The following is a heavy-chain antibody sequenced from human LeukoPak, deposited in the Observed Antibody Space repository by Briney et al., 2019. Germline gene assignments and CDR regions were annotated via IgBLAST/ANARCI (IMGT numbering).Heavy chain of an antibody. Sequence: GGSLRRSCAASGFTFSSYSRSWVRQAPGKGLEWVSAISCNGINTYYADSVKGRFTISRDNSKNTLYLQMNSLRAEDTAVYYCVYIWVLGYCGSSRCYSGYYRGQGNLVTVSS. V-gene: IGHV3-23*01. J-gene: IGHJ4*02. CDR1: GFTFSSYS. D-gene: IGHD2-15*01. CDR3: VYIWVLGYCGSSRCYSGYY. CDR2: ISCNGINT.